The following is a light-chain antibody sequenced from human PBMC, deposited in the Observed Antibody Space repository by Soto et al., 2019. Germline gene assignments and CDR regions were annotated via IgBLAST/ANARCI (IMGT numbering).Light chain of an antibody. V-gene: IGLV2-14*01. CDR1: SSDGGCYNY. CDR3: SSYTSSSTLVV. Sequence: QYVLTQPASVSGSPVQSITIACTGTSSDGGCYNYVCWYQQHPGKAPKLMIYDVSNRPSGVSNRFSGSKSGNTASLTISGLHAEDEADYYCSSYTSSSTLVVFGGGTKVTVL. CDR2: DVS. J-gene: IGLJ2*01.